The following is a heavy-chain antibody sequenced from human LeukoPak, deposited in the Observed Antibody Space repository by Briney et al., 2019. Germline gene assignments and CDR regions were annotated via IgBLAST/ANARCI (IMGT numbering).Heavy chain of an antibody. CDR3: AKEGYDSSGYYYKPYCYYGMDV. J-gene: IGHJ6*02. D-gene: IGHD3-22*01. CDR1: GFTFSSYA. Sequence: PGGSLRLSCAASGFTFSSYAMSWVRQAPGKGLEWVSAISGSGGSTYYADSVKGRFTISRDNSKNTLYLQMNSLRAEDTAVYYCAKEGYDSSGYYYKPYCYYGMDVWGQGTTVTVSS. CDR2: ISGSGGST. V-gene: IGHV3-23*01.